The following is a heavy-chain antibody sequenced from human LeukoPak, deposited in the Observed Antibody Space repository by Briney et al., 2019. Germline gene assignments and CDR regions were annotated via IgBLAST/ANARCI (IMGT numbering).Heavy chain of an antibody. CDR2: INSNADII. V-gene: IGHV3-48*03. D-gene: IGHD5-18*01. J-gene: IGHJ4*02. CDR3: AKDRGYSYGGYFDY. Sequence: PGGSLRLSCAASGFSFSTYEINWVRQAPGKGLEWVSYINSNADIIYYADSLKGRFTISRDNSKNTVYLQMNSLRAEDTAVYYCAKDRGYSYGGYFDYWGQGTLVTVSS. CDR1: GFSFSTYE.